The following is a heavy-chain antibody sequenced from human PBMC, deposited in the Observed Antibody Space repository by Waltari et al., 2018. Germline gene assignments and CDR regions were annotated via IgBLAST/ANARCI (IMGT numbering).Heavy chain of an antibody. CDR3: ARGAGKVLDP. V-gene: IGHV3-48*03. J-gene: IGHJ5*02. CDR2: ISSGETGTK. CDR1: GFTFRSYE. Sequence: EVQLVESGGGLLQPGGSLRLCCAASGFTFRSYELTWCRQAPGKGLEWVSYISSGETGTKYYAYSVKGRFTISRDNAKNLLVLQMNSLRAEDTAVYYCARGAGKVLDPWGQGTLVTVFS.